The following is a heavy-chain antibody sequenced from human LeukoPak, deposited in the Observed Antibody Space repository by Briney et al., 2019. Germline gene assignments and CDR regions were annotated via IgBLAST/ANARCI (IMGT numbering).Heavy chain of an antibody. J-gene: IGHJ4*02. Sequence: PSQTLSLTCTVSGGSISSGSYYWSWIRQPAGKGLEWIGRIYTSGSTNYNPSLKSRVTISVDTFKNQFSLKLSSVTAADTAVYYCARDGSFDYWGQGTLVTVSS. CDR2: IYTSGST. CDR1: GGSISSGSYY. V-gene: IGHV4-61*02. CDR3: ARDGSFDY.